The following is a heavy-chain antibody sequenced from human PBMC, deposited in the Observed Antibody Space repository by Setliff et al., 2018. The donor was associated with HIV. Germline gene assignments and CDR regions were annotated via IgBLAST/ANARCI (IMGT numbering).Heavy chain of an antibody. J-gene: IGHJ6*03. CDR2: LNPEANYI. D-gene: IGHD5-18*01. CDR1: GLTFSTSW. CDR3: ARDQWGYSYGYYYYYYMDV. V-gene: IGHV3-74*01. Sequence: GGSLRLSCAASGLTFSTSWMQWVRQSPGEGLLWVARLNPEANYIHYADSVKGRFTISRDNSKNTLYLQMNSLRAEDTAVYYCARDQWGYSYGYYYYYYMDVWGKGTTVTVSS.